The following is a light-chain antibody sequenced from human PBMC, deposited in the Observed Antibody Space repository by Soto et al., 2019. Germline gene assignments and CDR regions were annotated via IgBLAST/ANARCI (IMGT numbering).Light chain of an antibody. CDR1: QSVSNN. J-gene: IGKJ4*01. Sequence: EIVMTQSPGTLSVSPGERATLSCRASQSVSNNYLAWYQQKPGQAPRLLIYDASTRATDIPARFSGSGSGTDFTLTISSLLSEDFAVYYCHQYYKWPLTFGGGTKVDIK. CDR2: DAS. CDR3: HQYYKWPLT. V-gene: IGKV3-15*01.